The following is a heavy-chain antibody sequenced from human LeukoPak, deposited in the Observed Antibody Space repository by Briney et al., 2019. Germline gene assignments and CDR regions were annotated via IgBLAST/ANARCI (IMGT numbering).Heavy chain of an antibody. D-gene: IGHD7-27*01. CDR3: ARDPSWGDRHFDY. CDR1: GGTFSSYA. CDR2: IIPIFGTA. V-gene: IGHV1-69*13. Sequence: GASVKVSCKASGGTFSSYAISWVRQAPGQGLEWMGGIIPIFGTANYAQKFQGRVTITADESTSTAYMELSSLRSEDTAVYYCARDPSWGDRHFDYWGQGTLVTVSS. J-gene: IGHJ4*02.